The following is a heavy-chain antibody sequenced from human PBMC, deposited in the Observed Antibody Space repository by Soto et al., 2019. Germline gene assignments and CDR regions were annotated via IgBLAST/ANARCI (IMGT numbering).Heavy chain of an antibody. CDR2: INHSGST. CDR1: GGSFSGYY. V-gene: IGHV4-34*01. CDR3: ARGTTYYDYVWGSYRQVGWFDP. D-gene: IGHD3-16*02. J-gene: IGHJ5*02. Sequence: QVQLQQWGAGLLKPSETLSLTCAVYGGSFSGYYWSWIRQPPGKGLEWIGEINHSGSTNYNPSLKSRVTISVDTSKNQFSLKLSSVTAADTAVYYCARGTTYYDYVWGSYRQVGWFDPWGQGTLVTVSS.